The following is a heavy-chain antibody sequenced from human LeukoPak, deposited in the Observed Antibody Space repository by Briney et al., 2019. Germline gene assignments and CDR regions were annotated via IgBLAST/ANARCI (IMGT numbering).Heavy chain of an antibody. Sequence: ASVKVSCKASGYTFTSYDINWVRQATGQGLEWMGWMNPNSGNTGYAQKFQGRVTITRNTSISTAYMELSSLRSEDTAVYYCARKYYDFWSGYYSEDYWGQGTLVTVSS. CDR1: GYTFTSYD. CDR2: MNPNSGNT. V-gene: IGHV1-8*03. CDR3: ARKYYDFWSGYYSEDY. D-gene: IGHD3-3*01. J-gene: IGHJ4*02.